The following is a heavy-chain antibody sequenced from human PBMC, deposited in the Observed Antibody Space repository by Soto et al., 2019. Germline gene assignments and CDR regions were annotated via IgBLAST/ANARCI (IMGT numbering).Heavy chain of an antibody. V-gene: IGHV3-23*01. CDR1: GFTFSSYA. Sequence: GGSLRLSCAASGFTFSSYAMSWVRQAPGKGLEWVSAISGSGGSTYYADSVKGRFTISRDNSKNTLYLQMNSLRAEDTAVYYCAKRGPPTVTTRHYFDCWGQGTLVTVSS. CDR3: AKRGPPTVTTRHYFDC. D-gene: IGHD4-4*01. CDR2: ISGSGGST. J-gene: IGHJ4*02.